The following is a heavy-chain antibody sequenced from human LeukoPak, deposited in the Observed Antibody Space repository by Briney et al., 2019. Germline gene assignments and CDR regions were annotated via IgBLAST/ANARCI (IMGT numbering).Heavy chain of an antibody. J-gene: IGHJ4*02. V-gene: IGHV4-39*07. CDR2: FYYTGGT. CDR1: GGSVSDSSYY. D-gene: IGHD6-13*01. CDR3: GSSHSSSWYDF. Sequence: PSETLSLTCTVSGGSVSDSSYYWGWIRQPPGRGLEWIGSFYYTGGTYYSPSFRSRVIISADTSKNQFSLYFHSVTAADTAVYFCGSSHSSSWYDFWGQGTLVTVSS.